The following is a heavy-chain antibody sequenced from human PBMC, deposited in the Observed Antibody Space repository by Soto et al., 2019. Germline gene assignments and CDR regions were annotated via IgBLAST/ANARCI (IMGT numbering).Heavy chain of an antibody. CDR1: GFTLSSKG. J-gene: IGHJ6*02. CDR2: ISYDGYNK. CDR3: AKSYYYDSSGAIMDV. V-gene: IGHV3-30*18. Sequence: GSSLYLTCVAFGFTLSSKGMHLFLQTPAKGLEWVAVISYDGYNKYYADSVKGRFTISRDNSKNTLYLQMNGLRAEDTAVYYCAKSYYYDSSGAIMDVWGQGTTVTLYS. D-gene: IGHD3-22*01.